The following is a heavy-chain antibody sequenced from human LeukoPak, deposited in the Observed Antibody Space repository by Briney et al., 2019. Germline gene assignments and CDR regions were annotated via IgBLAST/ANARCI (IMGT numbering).Heavy chain of an antibody. CDR3: ATSNRYCTNGVCYSRY. CDR2: LSGSGGRT. Sequence: GGSLRLSCAASGFTFSCYAMSRVRQAPGQGLEWVSALSGSGGRTCYADYVEGRFTISRDNSKNTLYLQMNSLRAEDTAVYYCATSNRYCTNGVCYSRYWGQGTLVTVSS. CDR1: GFTFSCYA. V-gene: IGHV3-23*01. D-gene: IGHD2-8*01. J-gene: IGHJ4*02.